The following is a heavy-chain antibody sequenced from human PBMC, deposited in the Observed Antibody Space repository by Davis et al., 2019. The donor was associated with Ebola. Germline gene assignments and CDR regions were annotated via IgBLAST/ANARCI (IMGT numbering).Heavy chain of an antibody. CDR1: GFTFSSYA. D-gene: IGHD2-15*01. CDR3: ARDRSGGAFDI. CDR2: ISYDGLTE. J-gene: IGHJ3*02. V-gene: IGHV3-30-3*01. Sequence: GESLKISCAASGFTFSSYAMHWVRQAPGKGLQWVAVISYDGLTEHYADSVKGRFTGSRDNAKNSLYLQLNDLRDEDTAVYYCARDRSGGAFDIWGQGTMVTVSS.